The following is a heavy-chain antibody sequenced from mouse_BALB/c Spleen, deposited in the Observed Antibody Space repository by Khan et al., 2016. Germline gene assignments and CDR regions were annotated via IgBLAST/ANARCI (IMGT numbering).Heavy chain of an antibody. J-gene: IGHJ4*01. CDR3: GRRAYALLDY. V-gene: IGHV1-61*01. D-gene: IGHD3-3*01. CDR2: VDPSDSET. Sequence: QVRLQQSGAELVRPGASVKLFCKASGYTFTNYWRNWVKPRPGQGLEWIGMVDPSDSETHYNQMFKDKATLTVDKSSSTAYIQLTSLTSEDSAVLCCGRRAYALLDYWGQGTSVTVSS. CDR1: GYTFTNYW.